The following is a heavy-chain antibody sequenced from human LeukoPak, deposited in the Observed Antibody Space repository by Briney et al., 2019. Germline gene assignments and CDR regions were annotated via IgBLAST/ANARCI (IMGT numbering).Heavy chain of an antibody. J-gene: IGHJ5*02. CDR2: ISGGGTT. V-gene: IGHV3-23*01. Sequence: PGGSLRHSCAASGFTFSNYAMNWVRQAPGKGLEWVSSISGGGTTYYADSVKGRFTISRDNSKNALYLQMNSLRAEDTAVYYCAKSSAYSTNWFDPWGQGTLVTVSS. CDR1: GFTFSNYA. CDR3: AKSSAYSTNWFDP. D-gene: IGHD3-22*01.